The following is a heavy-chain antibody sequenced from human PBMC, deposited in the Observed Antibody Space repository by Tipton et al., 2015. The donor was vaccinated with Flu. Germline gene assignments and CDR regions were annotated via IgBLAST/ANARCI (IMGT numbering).Heavy chain of an antibody. CDR3: ARGESSGWYSHPLDY. D-gene: IGHD6-19*01. CDR1: GGSISSYY. V-gene: IGHV4-4*07. Sequence: TLSLTCTVSGGSISSYYWSWIRQPAGKGLEWIGRIYTSWSTNYNPSLKSRVTMSVDTSKNQFSLKLSSVTAADTAVYYCARGESSGWYSHPLDYWGQGTLVTVSS. J-gene: IGHJ4*02. CDR2: IYTSWST.